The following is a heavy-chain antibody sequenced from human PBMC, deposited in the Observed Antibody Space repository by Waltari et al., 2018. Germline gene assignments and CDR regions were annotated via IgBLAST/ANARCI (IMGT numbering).Heavy chain of an antibody. Sequence: EVHLVESGGGLVQPGGSLSLSCAPSGFPFHSSWMSWVRQAPGKGLEWVANIKQDGSEKYYVDSVKGRFIISRDNAKDSLYLELNSLRAEDTAVYYCARGGSRWFDFWGQGTLVTVSS. CDR2: IKQDGSEK. J-gene: IGHJ4*02. CDR1: GFPFHSSW. V-gene: IGHV3-7*01. CDR3: ARGGSRWFDF. D-gene: IGHD3-10*01.